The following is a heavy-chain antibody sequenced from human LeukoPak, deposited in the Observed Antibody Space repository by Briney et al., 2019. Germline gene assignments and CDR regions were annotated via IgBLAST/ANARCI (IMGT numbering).Heavy chain of an antibody. CDR1: GFTFSSYA. J-gene: IGHJ6*03. CDR2: ISGSSNTI. D-gene: IGHD4-17*01. CDR3: ARSPTTVTTFGYYYYMDV. Sequence: GGSLRLSCAASGFTFSSYAMSWVRQAPGRGLEWVSYISGSSNTIYYADSVKGRFTISRDNAKTSLYLQMNSLRPEDTAVYYCARSPTTVTTFGYYYYMDVWGKGTTVTVSS. V-gene: IGHV3-48*01.